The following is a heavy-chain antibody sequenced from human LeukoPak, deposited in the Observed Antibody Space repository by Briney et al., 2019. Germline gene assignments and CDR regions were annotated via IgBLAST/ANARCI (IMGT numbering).Heavy chain of an antibody. J-gene: IGHJ6*03. CDR1: GFTFSSYA. V-gene: IGHV3-64*01. CDR2: ITSDGGRT. D-gene: IGHD3-10*01. Sequence: PGGSLRLSCAASGFTFSSYAVHWVRQAPGKGLEYVSAITSDGGRTYYANPVMGRFTISRDNSKNTLYLQMGSLRAEDMAVYYCARSRGLDVHYYYYMDVWGKGTTVTVSS. CDR3: ARSRGLDVHYYYYMDV.